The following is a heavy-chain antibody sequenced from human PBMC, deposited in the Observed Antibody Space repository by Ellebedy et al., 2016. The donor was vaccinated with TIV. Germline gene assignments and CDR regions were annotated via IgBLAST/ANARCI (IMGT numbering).Heavy chain of an antibody. CDR2: SYYIGTT. V-gene: IGHV4-61*01. Sequence: GSLRLSCTVSGGSVSSGSHYWNWIRQPPGKGLEWIGYSYYIGTTNYNPSLKSRVTISEDTSKNQFSLRLTSVTAADTAVYYCAGGSYTPYGMDVWGRGTTVIVS. D-gene: IGHD3-10*01. CDR1: GGSVSSGSHY. CDR3: AGGSYTPYGMDV. J-gene: IGHJ6*02.